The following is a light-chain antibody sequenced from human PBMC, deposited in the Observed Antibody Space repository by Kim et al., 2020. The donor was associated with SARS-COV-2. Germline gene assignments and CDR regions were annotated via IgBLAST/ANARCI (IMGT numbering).Light chain of an antibody. V-gene: IGLV6-57*03. J-gene: IGLJ2*01. CDR2: EDN. CDR3: QSGRL. CDR1: SGRIASNF. Sequence: EATEKAVTISCTRSSGRIASNFVQWYQQRPGSAPTSVIYEDNQRPSWVPDRFSGSIDDSSNSASLTISGLKTEDEADYYCQSGRLFGGGTQLTVL.